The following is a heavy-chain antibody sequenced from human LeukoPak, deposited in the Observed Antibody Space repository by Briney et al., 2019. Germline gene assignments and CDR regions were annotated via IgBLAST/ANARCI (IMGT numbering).Heavy chain of an antibody. CDR3: EVDGY. CDR1: GFKFSSYS. J-gene: IGHJ4*02. Sequence: PGGSLRLSCAASGFKFSSYSMKWVRQAPGKGLEWVSFISSSSSYIYYADSLKGRFTISRDNAKNSLYLQMNSLRAEDTAVYYCEVDGYWGQGTLVTVSS. V-gene: IGHV3-21*01. CDR2: ISSSSSYI. D-gene: IGHD5-12*01.